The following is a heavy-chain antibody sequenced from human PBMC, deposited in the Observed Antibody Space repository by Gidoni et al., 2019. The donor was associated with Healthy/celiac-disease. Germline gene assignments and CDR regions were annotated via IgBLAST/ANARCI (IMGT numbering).Heavy chain of an antibody. CDR2: ISAYNGNT. CDR3: ARDRQYGAFDI. CDR1: GYTLTSYG. J-gene: IGHJ3*02. D-gene: IGHD2-2*01. V-gene: IGHV1-18*01. Sequence: QVQLVHAGAEGKKPRASGKGCCKASGYTLTSYGISWVRQATGQGREWMGWISAYNGNTHYAQKLQGRVTMPTATSTSTAYIELRSLRSDDPAVYSCARDRQYGAFDIWGQGTMVTVSS.